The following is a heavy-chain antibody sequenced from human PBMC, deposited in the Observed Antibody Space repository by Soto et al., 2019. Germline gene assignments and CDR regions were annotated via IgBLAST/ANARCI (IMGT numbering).Heavy chain of an antibody. CDR1: GFAFSGSA. CDR2: IKNKANNYAT. Sequence: EVQLVESGGGLVQPGGSLKLSCAASGFAFSGSAMHGVRQASGKGLEWVGHIKNKANNYATACAASMKGRFTISRDDSKNTAYLQMNSLKAEDTAVYYCTRRLIVTAGSEAFDIWGQGTMVTVSS. J-gene: IGHJ3*02. V-gene: IGHV3-73*02. CDR3: TRRLIVTAGSEAFDI. D-gene: IGHD2-2*01.